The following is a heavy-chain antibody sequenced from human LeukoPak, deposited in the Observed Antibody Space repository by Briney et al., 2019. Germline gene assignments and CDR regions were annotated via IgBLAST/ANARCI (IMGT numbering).Heavy chain of an antibody. CDR2: ISGRGTDT. D-gene: IGHD2-2*01. CDR3: AKTQRDCSSTSCSRYFGMDV. Sequence: GGSLRLSCVVSGFEFSIHDMSWGRQAPGKGPEWVSSISGRGTDTYYRDSVKGRFTISRDNSKNTLYLQMNSLRAEDTAVYYCAKTQRDCSSTSCSRYFGMDVWGQGTTVTVSS. J-gene: IGHJ6*02. CDR1: GFEFSIHD. V-gene: IGHV3-23*01.